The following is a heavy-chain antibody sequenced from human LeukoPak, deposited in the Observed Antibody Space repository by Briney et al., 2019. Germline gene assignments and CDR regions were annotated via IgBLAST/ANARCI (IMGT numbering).Heavy chain of an antibody. CDR3: ARVSSSSRYYYYYYMDV. V-gene: IGHV4-34*01. CDR1: GGSFSGYY. J-gene: IGHJ6*03. CDR2: INHSGGT. Sequence: SETLSLTCAVYGGSFSGYYWSWIRQPPGKGLEWIGEINHSGGTNYNPSLKSRVTISVDTSKNQFSLKLSSVTAADTAVYYCARVSSSSRYYYYYYMDVWGKGTTVTVSS. D-gene: IGHD6-6*01.